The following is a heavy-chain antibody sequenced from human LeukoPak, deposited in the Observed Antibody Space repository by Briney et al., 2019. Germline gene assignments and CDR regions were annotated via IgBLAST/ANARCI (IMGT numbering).Heavy chain of an antibody. CDR2: IYYSGST. J-gene: IGHJ6*03. D-gene: IGHD2-15*01. CDR3: ARVKVVGGNYMDV. V-gene: IGHV4-39*07. CDR1: GGSISSSSYY. Sequence: PSETLSLTCTVSGGSISSSSYYWGWIRQPPGKGLEWIGSIYYSGSTYYNPSLKSRVTISVDTSKNQFSLKLGSVTAADTAVYYCARVKVVGGNYMDVWGKGTTVTVSS.